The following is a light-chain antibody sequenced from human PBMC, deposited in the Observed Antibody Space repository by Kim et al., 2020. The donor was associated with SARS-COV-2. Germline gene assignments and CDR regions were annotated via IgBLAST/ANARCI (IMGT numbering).Light chain of an antibody. J-gene: IGKJ4*01. Sequence: SPGERATHSCRASQSIRSNSVAWYQQRPGQAPRLLIYGTSNRASGISDRFSGSGSGTDFTLTISRLEPDDFAVYYCQQYGGSPLTFGGGTKVDIK. CDR3: QQYGGSPLT. CDR2: GTS. CDR1: QSIRSNS. V-gene: IGKV3-20*01.